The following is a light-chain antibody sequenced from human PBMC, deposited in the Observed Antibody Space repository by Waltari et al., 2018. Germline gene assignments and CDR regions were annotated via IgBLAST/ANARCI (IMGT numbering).Light chain of an antibody. CDR3: SSYAGNNIYV. CDR1: SSDVGGYNY. V-gene: IGLV2-8*01. CDR2: EVS. Sequence: QSALTQPPSASGSPGQSVTIPCTGTSSDVGGYNYVSWYQQHHGKAPKLMMSEVSKRPAGAPDSYSGSKSGNTASLTVAGLQAEDEADYYCSSYAGNNIYVFGAGTKVTVL. J-gene: IGLJ1*01.